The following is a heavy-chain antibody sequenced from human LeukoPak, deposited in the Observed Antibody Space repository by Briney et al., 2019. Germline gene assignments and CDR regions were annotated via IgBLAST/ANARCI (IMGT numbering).Heavy chain of an antibody. D-gene: IGHD3-9*01. Sequence: PGGSLTLSCAASGFIFSNYEMNWVRQAPGKGLEWVSYISSSGSTINYADSVKGRFTISRDNAKSSLYVQMNSLRAEGTAVYYCARDFSGFIDYWGQGALVTVSS. CDR2: ISSSGSTI. CDR1: GFIFSNYE. V-gene: IGHV3-48*03. CDR3: ARDFSGFIDY. J-gene: IGHJ4*02.